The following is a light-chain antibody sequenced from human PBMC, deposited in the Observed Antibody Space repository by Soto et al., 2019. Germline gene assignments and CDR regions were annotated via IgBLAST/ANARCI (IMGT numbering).Light chain of an antibody. J-gene: IGKJ1*01. CDR3: QQYNSYPWT. Sequence: DIQMTQSPSTLSASVGDRVTITCRASQSISSWLAWYQRKPGKAPKLLIYDAYRLQSGVPSRFSGSESGTEFTLTINSLQPDDFATYYCQQYNSYPWTFGQGTKGEIK. CDR2: DAY. CDR1: QSISSW. V-gene: IGKV1-5*01.